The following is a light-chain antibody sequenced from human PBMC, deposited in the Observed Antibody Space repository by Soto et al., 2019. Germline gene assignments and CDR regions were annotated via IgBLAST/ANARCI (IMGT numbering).Light chain of an antibody. J-gene: IGKJ4*01. Sequence: EIVLMQSPGTLSLSPGERATLSCRASQSVTSSYLAWYQQKPGQAPRLLIDGASRRATGIPDRFSGSGSGTDFTLTISRLEPEDFAVYYCQRYGSSPPLTFGGGPKVEIK. CDR3: QRYGSSPPLT. CDR1: QSVTSSY. CDR2: GAS. V-gene: IGKV3-20*01.